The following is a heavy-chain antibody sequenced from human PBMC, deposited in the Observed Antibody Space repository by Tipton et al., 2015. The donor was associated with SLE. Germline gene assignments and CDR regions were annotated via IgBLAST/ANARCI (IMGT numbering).Heavy chain of an antibody. CDR3: ARDKALSNSEAFDL. J-gene: IGHJ3*01. CDR2: ISSSGGTK. V-gene: IGHV3-11*04. CDR1: TSSSYY. D-gene: IGHD1-1*01. Sequence: TSSSYYWGWIRQPPGKGLEWVSYISSSGGTKYYTESVKGRFTLSRDNAKNSLFLQMTSLRAEDTGVYYCARDKALSNSEAFDLWGQGTMVTVSS.